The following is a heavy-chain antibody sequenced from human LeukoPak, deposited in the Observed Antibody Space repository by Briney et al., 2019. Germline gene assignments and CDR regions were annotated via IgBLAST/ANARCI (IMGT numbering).Heavy chain of an antibody. Sequence: ASVKVSCKASGYTFTSYYMHWVRQAPGQGLEWMGIINPSGGSTSYAQKFQGRVTMTRGTSTSTVYMELSSLRSEDTAVYYCARDPTYYYDSSGYLDDYWGQGTLVTVST. CDR1: GYTFTSYY. CDR3: ARDPTYYYDSSGYLDDY. D-gene: IGHD3-22*01. CDR2: INPSGGST. J-gene: IGHJ4*02. V-gene: IGHV1-46*01.